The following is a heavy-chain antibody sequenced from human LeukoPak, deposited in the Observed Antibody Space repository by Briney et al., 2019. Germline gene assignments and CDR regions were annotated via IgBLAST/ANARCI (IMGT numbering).Heavy chain of an antibody. D-gene: IGHD4-11*01. Sequence: PGGSLRLSCEGSAFIFSGHWMNWVRQAPGKGLEWISIIYSGGTAFYADSVKGRFTISRDNSKNTLYLQMNSLRADDTAMYYCARGRQCDYWGQGTLVTVSS. CDR1: AFIFSGHW. J-gene: IGHJ4*02. CDR2: IYSGGTA. V-gene: IGHV3-53*01. CDR3: ARGRQCDY.